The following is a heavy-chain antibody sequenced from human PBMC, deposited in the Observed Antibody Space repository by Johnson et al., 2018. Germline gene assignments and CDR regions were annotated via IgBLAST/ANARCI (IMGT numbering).Heavy chain of an antibody. J-gene: IGHJ3*02. V-gene: IGHV3-33*06. Sequence: QVQLVESGGGVVQPGRSLRLSCAASGFTFSSYGMHWVRQAPGKGLEWVAVIWYDGSNKYYAASVKGRFTISRDNSKNTLYLQMNSLRAEDTAVYYCAKYPATGPRAFDIWGQGTMVTVSS. CDR3: AKYPATGPRAFDI. D-gene: IGHD1-26*01. CDR1: GFTFSSYG. CDR2: IWYDGSNK.